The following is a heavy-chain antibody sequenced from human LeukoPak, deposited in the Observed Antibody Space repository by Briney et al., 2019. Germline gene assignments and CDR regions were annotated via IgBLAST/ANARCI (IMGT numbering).Heavy chain of an antibody. CDR1: GGSFSAYY. CDR2: IKQSENT. D-gene: IGHD5-24*01. Sequence: SETLSLTCAVYGGSFSAYYWTWIRQPPGKGLEWIGEIKQSENTNYNPSLKSRVTISIDPSKNQISLKLNSVTAADTAVYSCAREGLRNAYNPLGYWGQGTLVTVSS. V-gene: IGHV4-34*01. CDR3: AREGLRNAYNPLGY. J-gene: IGHJ4*02.